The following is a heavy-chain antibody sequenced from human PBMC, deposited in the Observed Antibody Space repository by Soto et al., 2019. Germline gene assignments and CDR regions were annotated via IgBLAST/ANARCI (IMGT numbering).Heavy chain of an antibody. CDR3: ARGHCTNGVCYNLIY. Sequence: SQTLSLTCAISGDSVSSNSAAWNWIRQSPSRGLEWLGRTYYRSKWYNDYAVSVKSRITINPDTSKNQFSLQPNSVTPEDTAVYYFARGHCTNGVCYNLIYWGQGTLVTVSS. J-gene: IGHJ4*02. CDR2: TYYRSKWYN. D-gene: IGHD2-8*01. CDR1: GDSVSSNSAA. V-gene: IGHV6-1*01.